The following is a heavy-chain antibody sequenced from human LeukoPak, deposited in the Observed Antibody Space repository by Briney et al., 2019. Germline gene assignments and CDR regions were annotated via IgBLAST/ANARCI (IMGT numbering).Heavy chain of an antibody. CDR3: ASGSRGYYGDY. CDR2: IIPIFDTT. Sequence: GASVNVSCKASGGAFSSYAISWVRQAPGQGLEWMGGIIPIFDTTNYAQKFQGRVTITTDESTSTAYMELSSLRSEDTAVYFCASGSRGYYGDYWGQGTLVTVSS. CDR1: GGAFSSYA. D-gene: IGHD3-22*01. V-gene: IGHV1-69*05. J-gene: IGHJ4*02.